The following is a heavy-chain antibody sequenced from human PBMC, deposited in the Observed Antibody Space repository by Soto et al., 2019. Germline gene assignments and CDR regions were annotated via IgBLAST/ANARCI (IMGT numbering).Heavy chain of an antibody. D-gene: IGHD1-26*01. CDR2: INHSGST. CDR3: ARDGIVRAIYENSGGMDV. Sequence: SETLSLTCAVYGGSFSGYYWSWIRQPPGKGLEWIGEINHSGSTNYNPSLKSRVTISVDTSKNQFSLKLSSVTAADTAVYYCARDGIVRAIYENSGGMDVWGQGTTVTVSS. CDR1: GGSFSGYY. V-gene: IGHV4-34*01. J-gene: IGHJ6*02.